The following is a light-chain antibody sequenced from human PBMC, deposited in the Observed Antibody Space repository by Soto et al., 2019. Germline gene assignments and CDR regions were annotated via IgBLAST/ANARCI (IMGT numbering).Light chain of an antibody. CDR3: HQYSSYPQA. V-gene: IGKV1-16*02. CDR1: QAIGDK. J-gene: IGKJ1*01. Sequence: DIQMTQSPPSLSAFVGDRVTITCRANQAIGDKLAWVQQTPGKAPKSLIYDASKLQRGVPSKFSGSGSGTEFTLTIDSLQSEDFATYYCHQYSSYPQAFGQGTKLEI. CDR2: DAS.